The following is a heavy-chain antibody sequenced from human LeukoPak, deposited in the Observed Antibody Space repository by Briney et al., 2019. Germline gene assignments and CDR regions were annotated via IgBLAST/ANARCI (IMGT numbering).Heavy chain of an antibody. CDR3: ARASRFYYDSSAFSIDY. CDR1: GFTFSSYG. V-gene: IGHV3-33*01. Sequence: GKSLRLSCAASGFTFSSYGMHWVRQAPGKGLEWVAVIWYDGSNQYYGDSVKGRFTISRDNSKNTLYQQMNSLRAEDTAMYYCARASRFYYDSSAFSIDYWGQGTLVTVSS. D-gene: IGHD3-22*01. CDR2: IWYDGSNQ. J-gene: IGHJ4*02.